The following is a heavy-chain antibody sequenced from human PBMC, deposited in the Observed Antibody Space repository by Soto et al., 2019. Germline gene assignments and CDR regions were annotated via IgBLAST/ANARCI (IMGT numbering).Heavy chain of an antibody. CDR1: GFTFSSYA. CDR3: ARDRASWDSITIFGVVISSYYYYGMDV. J-gene: IGHJ6*02. V-gene: IGHV3-30-3*01. Sequence: GGSLRLSCAASGFTFSSYAMHWVRQAPGKGLEWVAVISYDGSNKYYADSVKGRFTISRDNSKNTLYLQMNSLRAEDTAVYYCARDRASWDSITIFGVVISSYYYYGMDVWGQGTTVTVSS. D-gene: IGHD3-3*01. CDR2: ISYDGSNK.